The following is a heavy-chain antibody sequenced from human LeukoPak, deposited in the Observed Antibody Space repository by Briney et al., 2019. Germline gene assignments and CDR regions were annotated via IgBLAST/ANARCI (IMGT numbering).Heavy chain of an antibody. V-gene: IGHV3-7*01. Sequence: PGGPLRLSCAAPGFTFSSYWMSWVRQAPGKGLEWVAKIKQDGSEKYYVNSVKGRFTISRDNAKNSLYLQMNSLRAEDTAVYYCARYSSSWSPNYYYGMDVWGQGTTVTVSS. CDR2: IKQDGSEK. CDR1: GFTFSSYW. D-gene: IGHD6-13*01. J-gene: IGHJ6*02. CDR3: ARYSSSWSPNYYYGMDV.